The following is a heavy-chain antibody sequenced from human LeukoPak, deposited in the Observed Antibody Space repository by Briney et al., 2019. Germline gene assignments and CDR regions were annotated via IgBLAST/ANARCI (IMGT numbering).Heavy chain of an antibody. Sequence: GGSLGLSCAASGFTFSTYWMSWVRQAPGKGLEWVANIKQDGSEKYYVDSVKGRFTISRDNAKNSLYLQMNSLRADDTAVYFCARGGTGDYGTAHNWGQGTLVTVSS. CDR1: GFTFSTYW. CDR2: IKQDGSEK. J-gene: IGHJ4*02. CDR3: ARGGTGDYGTAHN. D-gene: IGHD4-17*01. V-gene: IGHV3-7*03.